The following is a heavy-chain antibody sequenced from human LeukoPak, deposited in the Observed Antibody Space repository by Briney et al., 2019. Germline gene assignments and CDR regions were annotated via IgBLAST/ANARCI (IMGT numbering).Heavy chain of an antibody. CDR2: INPNSGGT. D-gene: IGHD3-22*01. V-gene: IGHV1-2*02. Sequence: GASVKVSCKASGYTFTGYYMHWVRQAPGQGLEWMGWINPNSGGTNYAQKFQGRVTMTRDTSISTAYMELSRLRSDDTAVYYCAREEYYYDSSGYNAFDIWGQGTMVTVSS. CDR1: GYTFTGYY. CDR3: AREEYYYDSSGYNAFDI. J-gene: IGHJ3*02.